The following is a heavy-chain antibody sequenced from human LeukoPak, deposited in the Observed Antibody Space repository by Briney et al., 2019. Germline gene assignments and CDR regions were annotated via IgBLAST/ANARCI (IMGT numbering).Heavy chain of an antibody. D-gene: IGHD6-13*01. J-gene: IGHJ4*02. V-gene: IGHV3-66*02. CDR1: GFSVGSNY. Sequence: GGSLRLSCAASGFSVGSNYMNWVRQAPGKGLEWVSILFGSGRTYYGDSVKGRFTISRDNSKNTLSLQMSNLRSEDTAVYYCVRVRSSSWYFDLWGQGTRVTVSS. CDR3: VRVRSSSWYFDL. CDR2: LFGSGRT.